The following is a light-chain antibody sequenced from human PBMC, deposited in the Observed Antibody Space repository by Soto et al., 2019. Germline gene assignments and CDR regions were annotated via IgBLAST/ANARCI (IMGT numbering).Light chain of an antibody. V-gene: IGKV3-20*01. CDR2: GAS. CDR3: QQYGSSPRT. Sequence: ENFLTQSPVTLSLSPGEGATLSCRASRGVSANYLAWYQQKPGQAPTLLIYGASIRAAGIPDRFSGSGSGTDFTLTIRRLEPEDFAVYYRQQYGSSPRTFGQGTKWIS. CDR1: RGVSANY. J-gene: IGKJ1*01.